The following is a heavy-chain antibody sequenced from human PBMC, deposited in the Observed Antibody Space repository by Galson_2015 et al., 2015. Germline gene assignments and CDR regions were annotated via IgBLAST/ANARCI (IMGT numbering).Heavy chain of an antibody. Sequence: SLRLSCAASGFTFSSYSMSWVRQAPGKGLEWVSSISSSSSYIYYADSVKGRFTISRDNARNSLYLQMNSLRAEDTAVYYCARDGSIAARPNWFDPWGQGTLVTVSS. CDR2: ISSSSSYI. CDR3: ARDGSIAARPNWFDP. V-gene: IGHV3-21*01. D-gene: IGHD6-6*01. CDR1: GFTFSSYS. J-gene: IGHJ5*02.